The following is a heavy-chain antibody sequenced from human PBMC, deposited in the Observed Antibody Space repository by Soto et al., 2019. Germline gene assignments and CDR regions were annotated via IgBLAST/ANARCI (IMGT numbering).Heavy chain of an antibody. CDR1: GGYISSGGNY. Sequence: LSLTCSVSGGYISSGGNYWSWIRQHPGKGLEWIGFIYYTGHTKYNAALKSRASISGDMSENQFSLTLTSVTAADTAVYYCASSAGYSSGWYYFDYWGQGTLVTVSS. D-gene: IGHD6-19*01. CDR2: IYYTGHT. J-gene: IGHJ4*02. V-gene: IGHV4-31*03. CDR3: ASSAGYSSGWYYFDY.